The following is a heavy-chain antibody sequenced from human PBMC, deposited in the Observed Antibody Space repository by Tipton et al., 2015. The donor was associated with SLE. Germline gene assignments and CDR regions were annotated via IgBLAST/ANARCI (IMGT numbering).Heavy chain of an antibody. CDR1: GGSFSGYY. J-gene: IGHJ6*04. D-gene: IGHD3-10*01. CDR2: INHRGST. Sequence: LRLSCAVYGGSFSGYYWSWIRQPPGKGLEWIGEINHRGSTNYNPSLKSRVTISVDTSKNQFSLKLSSVTAADTAVYYCARGTYGSGSPTHVWGKGTTVTVSS. CDR3: ARGTYGSGSPTHV. V-gene: IGHV4-34*01.